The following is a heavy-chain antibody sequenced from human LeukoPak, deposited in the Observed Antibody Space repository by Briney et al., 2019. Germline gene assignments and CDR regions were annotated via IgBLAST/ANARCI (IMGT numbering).Heavy chain of an antibody. D-gene: IGHD7-27*01. Sequence: GGSLRLSCAASGFTFDDYAMHWVRQAPGKGLEWVSGISWNSGSIGYADSVKGRFTISRDNAKNSLYLQMNSLRAEDTALYYCAKGHNWGSAWYFDLRGRGTLVTVSS. CDR2: ISWNSGSI. V-gene: IGHV3-9*01. J-gene: IGHJ2*01. CDR3: AKGHNWGSAWYFDL. CDR1: GFTFDDYA.